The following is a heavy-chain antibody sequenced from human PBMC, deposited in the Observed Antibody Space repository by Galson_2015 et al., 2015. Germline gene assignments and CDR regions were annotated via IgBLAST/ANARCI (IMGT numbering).Heavy chain of an antibody. CDR1: GDSVSNSDAS. CDR3: ARDTGWGFDY. V-gene: IGHV6-1*01. D-gene: IGHD1-14*01. Sequence: CAISGDSVSNSDASWNWIRQSPSRGLEWLGRTYYRSKWSDDYAVSVKSRITINPDTSKNQFSLQLNSVTPEDTAVYYCARDTGWGFDYLGQGALVTVSS. J-gene: IGHJ4*02. CDR2: TYYRSKWSD.